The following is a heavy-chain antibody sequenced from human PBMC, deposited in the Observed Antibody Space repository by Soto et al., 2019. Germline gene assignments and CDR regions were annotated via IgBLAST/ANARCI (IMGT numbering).Heavy chain of an antibody. CDR1: GFTFSSYW. J-gene: IGHJ4*02. CDR2: INQDGIEK. D-gene: IGHD3-10*01. CDR3: AKDLTYYGSAPGSDYNPISEAY. V-gene: IGHV3-7*01. Sequence: EVYLVESGGGLVQPGASLRLSCAASGFTFSSYWMTWVRQAPGKGLEWVANINQDGIEKYYVDSVRGRFSISRDNAKNSLSLQMSSLRAEDTAVYYCAKDLTYYGSAPGSDYNPISEAYWGQGTLVTVSS.